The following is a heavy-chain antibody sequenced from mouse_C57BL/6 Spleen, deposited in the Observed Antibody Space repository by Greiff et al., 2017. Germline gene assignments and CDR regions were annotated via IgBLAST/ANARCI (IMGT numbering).Heavy chain of an antibody. D-gene: IGHD2-4*01. J-gene: IGHJ4*01. V-gene: IGHV1-80*01. CDR1: GYAFSSYW. CDR3: ARGRLRRGYYAMDY. CDR2: IYPGDGDT. Sequence: VKLMESGAELVKPGASVKISCKASGYAFSSYWMNWVKQRPGKGLEWIGQIYPGDGDTNYNGKFKGKATLTADKSSSTAYMQLSSLTSEDSAVYFCARGRLRRGYYAMDYWGQGTSVTVSS.